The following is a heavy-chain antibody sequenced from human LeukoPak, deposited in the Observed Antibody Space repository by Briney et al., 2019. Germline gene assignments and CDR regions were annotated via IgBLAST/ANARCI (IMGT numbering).Heavy chain of an antibody. D-gene: IGHD3-10*01. Sequence: GGSLRLSCAASGFTFSSYSTNWVRQAPGKGLEWVSSISSSSSYIYYADSVKGRFTISRDNAKNSLYLQMNSLRAEDTAVYYCARDSGERDYFDYWGQGTLVTVSS. V-gene: IGHV3-21*01. J-gene: IGHJ4*02. CDR3: ARDSGERDYFDY. CDR2: ISSSSSYI. CDR1: GFTFSSYS.